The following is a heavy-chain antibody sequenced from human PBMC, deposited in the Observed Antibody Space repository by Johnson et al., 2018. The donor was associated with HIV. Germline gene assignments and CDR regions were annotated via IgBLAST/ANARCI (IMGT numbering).Heavy chain of an antibody. CDR3: AKARFYDSIGDAFDI. J-gene: IGHJ3*02. CDR1: GFNVSGKY. D-gene: IGHD3-22*01. V-gene: IGHV3-53*01. CDR2: IYSGGST. Sequence: VQLVESGVGLIQPGGSLRLSCAASGFNVSGKYMTWVRQPPGKGLEWVSVIYSGGSTYYAASVKGRFTISRDNSKNTLYLQMNSLRAEDTAVYYCAKARFYDSIGDAFDIWGQGTMVTVSS.